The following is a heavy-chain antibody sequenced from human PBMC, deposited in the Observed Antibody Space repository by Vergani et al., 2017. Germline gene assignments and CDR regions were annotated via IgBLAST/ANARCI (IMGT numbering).Heavy chain of an antibody. Sequence: QVQLQESGPGLVKPSQTLSLTCTVSGASISGSDFYWSWIRQPPGKGLEWIGYIYHSGGTYYNPSLKSRVTISVDTSKNQFSLRLTSVTAADTAIYYCARPPGGTIDSYDIWGQGTLVTVSS. V-gene: IGHV4-30-4*01. CDR2: IYHSGGT. CDR3: ARPPGGTIDSYDI. J-gene: IGHJ3*02. CDR1: GASISGSDFY. D-gene: IGHD1-7*01.